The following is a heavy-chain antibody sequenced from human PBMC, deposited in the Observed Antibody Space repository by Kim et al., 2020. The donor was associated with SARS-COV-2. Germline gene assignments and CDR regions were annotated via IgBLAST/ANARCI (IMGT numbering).Heavy chain of an antibody. Sequence: KGRFTISRDNAKNSLYLQMNSLRAEDTAVYYCARDLHEGFLTGYGAFDIWGQGTMVTVSS. CDR3: ARDLHEGFLTGYGAFDI. D-gene: IGHD3-9*01. V-gene: IGHV3-11*06. J-gene: IGHJ3*02.